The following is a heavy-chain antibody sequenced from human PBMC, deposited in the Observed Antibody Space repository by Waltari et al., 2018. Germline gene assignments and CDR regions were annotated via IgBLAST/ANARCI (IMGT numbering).Heavy chain of an antibody. J-gene: IGHJ4*02. Sequence: EVQLVESGGGLVQPGGYMKLSCAVSGFTFSRYSMNWVRQAPGKGLEWVSHIGPGGSNIGYADSVKGRITISRDNAQNSLYLIINSLTDEDTAVYYCARDQDWAFDYWGRGTLVTVSS. V-gene: IGHV3-48*02. CDR1: GFTFSRYS. CDR2: IGPGGSNI. CDR3: ARDQDWAFDY. D-gene: IGHD2-21*01.